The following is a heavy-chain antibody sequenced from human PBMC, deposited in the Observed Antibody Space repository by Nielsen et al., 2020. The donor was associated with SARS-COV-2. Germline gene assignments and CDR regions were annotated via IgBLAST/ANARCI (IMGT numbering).Heavy chain of an antibody. Sequence: GGSLRLSCAASGFMFSNDWMSWVRLAPGKGLEWVANIKRDGSEKHYVDSVKGRFTVSRDNTKNSLYLQMNSLRADDTAVYYCAKGGGDGMDVWGQGTTVTVSS. CDR2: IKRDGSEK. CDR1: GFMFSNDW. J-gene: IGHJ6*02. V-gene: IGHV3-7*01. CDR3: AKGGGDGMDV.